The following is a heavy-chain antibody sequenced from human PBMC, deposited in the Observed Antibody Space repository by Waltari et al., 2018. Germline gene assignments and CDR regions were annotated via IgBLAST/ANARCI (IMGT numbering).Heavy chain of an antibody. J-gene: IGHJ3*02. CDR3: TSRTSSSSRPSDAFDI. CDR1: EFTFSGSA. V-gene: IGHV3-73*01. D-gene: IGHD2-2*01. CDR2: IRSKANNYAT. Sequence: EVQLVASGGGLVQPGGSLKLSCAASEFTFSGSAMHWVRQATGKGLEWVGRIRSKANNYATADAASGKGRFTISRDDSKNTAYLQINSLKTEDTAVYYCTSRTSSSSRPSDAFDIWGRGTMVTVSS.